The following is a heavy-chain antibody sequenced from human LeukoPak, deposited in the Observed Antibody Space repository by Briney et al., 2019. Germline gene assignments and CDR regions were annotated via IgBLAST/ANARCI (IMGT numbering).Heavy chain of an antibody. CDR2: IDRSGSYI. Sequence: GGSLRLSCAASGFTLSTLDFNWVRQAPGRGLEWVSSIDRSGSYIYYADSVKGRFTISRDNAKNSLYLQMDSLRAEDTAVYYCGMRGLTFDWGRGTLVTVSS. CDR3: GMRGLTFD. D-gene: IGHD3-22*01. V-gene: IGHV3-21*01. J-gene: IGHJ4*02. CDR1: GFTLSTLD.